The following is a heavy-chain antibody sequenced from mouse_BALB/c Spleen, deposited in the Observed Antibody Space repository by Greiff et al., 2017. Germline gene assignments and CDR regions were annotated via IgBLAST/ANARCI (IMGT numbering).Heavy chain of an antibody. CDR1: GFNIKDTY. CDR3: AGGIVLRHYAMDY. D-gene: IGHD1-2*01. Sequence: VQLQQSGAELVKPGASVKLSCTASGFNIKDTYMHWVKQRPEQGLEWIGRIDPANGNTKYDPKFQGKATITADTSSNTAYLQLSSLTSEDTAVYYCAGGIVLRHYAMDYWGQGTSVTVSS. V-gene: IGHV14-3*02. CDR2: IDPANGNT. J-gene: IGHJ4*01.